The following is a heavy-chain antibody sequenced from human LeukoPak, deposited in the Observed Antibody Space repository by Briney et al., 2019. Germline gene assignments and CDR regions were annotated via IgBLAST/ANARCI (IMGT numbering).Heavy chain of an antibody. CDR1: GFTFDDYG. CDR3: ARDPINCSGGSCYHRVHIYFDY. J-gene: IGHJ4*02. CDR2: INWNGGST. D-gene: IGHD2-15*01. Sequence: GGSLRLSCAASGFTFDDYGMSWVRQAPGKGLEWVSGINWNGGSTGYADSVKGRFTISRDNAKNSLYLQMNSLRAEDTAVYYCARDPINCSGGSCYHRVHIYFDYWGQGTLVTVSS. V-gene: IGHV3-20*04.